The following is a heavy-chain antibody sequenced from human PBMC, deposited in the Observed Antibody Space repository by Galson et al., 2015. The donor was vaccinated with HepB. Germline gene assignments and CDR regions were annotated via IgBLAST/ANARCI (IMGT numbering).Heavy chain of an antibody. J-gene: IGHJ4*02. CDR3: ARFHGISTTEQFDY. V-gene: IGHV4-34*01. CDR1: GGSFSGFY. Sequence: TLSLTCAAYGGSFSGFYWSWVRQTPKKGLEWIGEIDHSGTAHYSPSLRSRVTISIDTSKNQFSLSLISVTAADTAVYFCARFHGISTTEQFDYWGQGILVTVSS. D-gene: IGHD3-9*01. CDR2: IDHSGTA.